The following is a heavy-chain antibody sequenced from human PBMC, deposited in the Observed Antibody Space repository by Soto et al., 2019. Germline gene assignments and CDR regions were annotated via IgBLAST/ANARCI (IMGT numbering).Heavy chain of an antibody. CDR2: IYYSGST. D-gene: IGHD2-15*01. CDR3: ARGFLGTTWRVVAANNWFDP. J-gene: IGHJ5*02. Sequence: KPSETLSLTCTVSGGSISSGGYYWSWIRQHPGKGLEWIGYIYYSGSTYYNPSLKSRVTISVDTSKNQFSLKLSSVTAADTAVYYCARGFLGTTWRVVAANNWFDPWGQGTLVTVSS. V-gene: IGHV4-31*03. CDR1: GGSISSGGYY.